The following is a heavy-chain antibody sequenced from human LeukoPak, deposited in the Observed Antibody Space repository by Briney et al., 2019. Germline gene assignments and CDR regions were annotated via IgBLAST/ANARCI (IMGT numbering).Heavy chain of an antibody. CDR2: ISGSGGST. Sequence: PGGSLRLSCAASGFTFSSYAMSWVRQAPGKGLEWVSAISGSGGSTYYADSVKGRFTISRDNSKDTLYLKMNSLRAEDTAVYYCAKGGRGRVGATNPPDYWGQGTLVTVSS. D-gene: IGHD1-26*01. V-gene: IGHV3-23*01. J-gene: IGHJ4*02. CDR1: GFTFSSYA. CDR3: AKGGRGRVGATNPPDY.